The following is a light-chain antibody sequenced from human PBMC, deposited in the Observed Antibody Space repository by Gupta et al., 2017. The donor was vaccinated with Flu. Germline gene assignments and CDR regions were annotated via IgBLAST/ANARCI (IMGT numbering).Light chain of an antibody. CDR2: WAS. J-gene: IGKJ2*01. CDR1: QSILYSSNNKNY. Sequence: CLGEMATINCKSSQSILYSSNNKNYLTWYQQKPGQPPKLLIYWASTRASGVPDRFSGSGSVTDFTLTISSLQAEDVAVYYCQHYYSAPYTFGQGTKVEIK. CDR3: QHYYSAPYT. V-gene: IGKV4-1*01.